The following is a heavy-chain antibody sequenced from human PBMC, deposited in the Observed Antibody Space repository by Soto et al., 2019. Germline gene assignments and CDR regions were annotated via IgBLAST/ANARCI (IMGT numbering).Heavy chain of an antibody. D-gene: IGHD3-22*01. CDR2: IYYTGST. CDR3: ARAFDDSSGYYGGLGY. Sequence: QVQLQESGPGLVKPSQTLSLTCTVSGGSISSGDYYWSWIRQPPGKGLEWVGYIYYTGSTYYNPSLKSRVTISVDTSKNQLSLKLSSVTAADTAVYYCARAFDDSSGYYGGLGYWGQGPLVTVSS. J-gene: IGHJ4*02. V-gene: IGHV4-30-4*01. CDR1: GGSISSGDYY.